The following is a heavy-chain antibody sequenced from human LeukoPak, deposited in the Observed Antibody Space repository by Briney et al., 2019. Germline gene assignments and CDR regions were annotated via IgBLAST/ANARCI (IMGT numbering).Heavy chain of an antibody. CDR2: IYYSGST. D-gene: IGHD2-15*01. CDR1: GGSISSYY. Sequence: SETLSLTCTVSGGSISSYYWSWIRQPPGKGLEWIGYIYYSGSTNYNPSLKSRVTISVDTSKNQFSLKLSSVTAADTAVYYCARGGIAGYCSGGSCYSNWFDPWGPGTLVTVSS. V-gene: IGHV4-59*01. CDR3: ARGGIAGYCSGGSCYSNWFDP. J-gene: IGHJ5*02.